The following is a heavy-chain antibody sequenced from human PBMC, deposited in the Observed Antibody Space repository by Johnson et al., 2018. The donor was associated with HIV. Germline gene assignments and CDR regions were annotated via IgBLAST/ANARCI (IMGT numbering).Heavy chain of an antibody. CDR1: GFTFSSYA. CDR3: ASGWGIAASDAFDI. J-gene: IGHJ3*02. V-gene: IGHV3-48*01. CDR2: ISSSGSTI. Sequence: VQLVESGGGVVQPGRSLRLSCAASGFTFSSYAMHWIRQAPGKGLEWVSYISSSGSTIYYADSVKGRFTISRDNSKNTLYLQMNSLRAEDTAVYYCASGWGIAASDAFDIWGQGTMVIVSS. D-gene: IGHD6-13*01.